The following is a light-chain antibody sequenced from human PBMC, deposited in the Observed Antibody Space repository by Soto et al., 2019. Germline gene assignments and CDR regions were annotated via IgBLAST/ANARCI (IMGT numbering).Light chain of an antibody. CDR2: GAS. Sequence: PGERATLSCRASQSVSSTYLAWYQQKPGQAPRLLIYGASSRATGIPDRFSGSGSGRVFTLTISRLEPEDFAVYYCQQYCSSAWTVGQGTKVEIK. J-gene: IGKJ1*01. V-gene: IGKV3-20*01. CDR3: QQYCSSAWT. CDR1: QSVSSTY.